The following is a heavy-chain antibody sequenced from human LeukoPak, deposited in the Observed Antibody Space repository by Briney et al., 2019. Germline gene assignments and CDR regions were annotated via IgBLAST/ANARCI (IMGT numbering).Heavy chain of an antibody. CDR1: GFTFSSYA. CDR3: AKGATLPAAIWMGDY. V-gene: IGHV3-23*01. J-gene: IGHJ4*02. Sequence: GGSLRLSCAASGFTFSSYAMSWVRQAPGKGLEWVSAISGSGGSTYYADSVKGRFTSSRDNSKNTLYLQMNSLRAEDTAVYYRAKGATLPAAIWMGDYWGQGTLVTVSS. CDR2: ISGSGGST. D-gene: IGHD2-2*02.